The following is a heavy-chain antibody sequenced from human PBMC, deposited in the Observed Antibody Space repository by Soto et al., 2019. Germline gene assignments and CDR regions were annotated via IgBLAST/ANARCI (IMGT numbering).Heavy chain of an antibody. CDR1: GDTFTSYD. D-gene: IGHD5-12*01. J-gene: IGHJ6*02. CDR2: MNPNSGNT. V-gene: IGHV1-8*01. CDR3: ARDIANYYVMDG. Sequence: ASVKVSCKASGDTFTSYDINWVRQATGQGLEWMGWMNPNSGNTGYAQKFQGRVTMTRNTSISTAYMELRSLRSEDTAVYYCARDIANYYVMDGWGQGPTVTVSS.